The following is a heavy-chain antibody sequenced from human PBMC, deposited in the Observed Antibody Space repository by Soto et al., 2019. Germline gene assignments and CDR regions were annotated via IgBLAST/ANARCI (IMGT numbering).Heavy chain of an antibody. Sequence: KTSETLSLTCTVSGGSISSSSYYWGWIRQPPGKGLEWIGSIYYSGSTYYNPSLKSRVTISVDTSKNQFSLKLSSVTAADTAVYYCARHYDYGGNYYYYGMDVWGQGTTVTVSS. J-gene: IGHJ6*02. CDR3: ARHYDYGGNYYYYGMDV. CDR1: GGSISSSSYY. CDR2: IYYSGST. D-gene: IGHD4-17*01. V-gene: IGHV4-39*01.